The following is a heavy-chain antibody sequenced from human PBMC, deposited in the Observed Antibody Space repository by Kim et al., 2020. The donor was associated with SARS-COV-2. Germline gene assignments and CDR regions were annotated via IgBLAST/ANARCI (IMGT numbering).Heavy chain of an antibody. Sequence: SETLSLTCAVSGGSISSSNWWSWVRQPPGKGLGWIGVIYHSGSTNYNPSLKSRVTISVDNSKNQLSLKLSSVTAADTAVYYCAALRAVAGGGYYYYYGMDVWGQGTTVTVSS. V-gene: IGHV4-4*02. CDR3: AALRAVAGGGYYYYYGMDV. D-gene: IGHD6-19*01. CDR1: GGSISSSNW. CDR2: IYHSGST. J-gene: IGHJ6*02.